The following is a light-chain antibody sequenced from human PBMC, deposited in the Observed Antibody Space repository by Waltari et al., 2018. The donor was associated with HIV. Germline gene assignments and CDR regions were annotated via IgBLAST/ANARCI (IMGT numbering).Light chain of an antibody. J-gene: IGKJ2*01. CDR1: QTLLYSDGYKY. CDR2: KTS. Sequence: DIVMTQSTLSLPVTPGESASISCRSSQTLLYSDGYKYLDWYQQKPGQALRLLIYKTSNRASGVSDSFSGSASGTDFTLRISRVEAEDVGVYYCMQALQAYSFGQGTKLEIK. CDR3: MQALQAYS. V-gene: IGKV2-28*01.